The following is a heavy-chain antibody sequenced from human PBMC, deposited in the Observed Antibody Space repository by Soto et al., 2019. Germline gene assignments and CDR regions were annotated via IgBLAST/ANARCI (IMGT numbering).Heavy chain of an antibody. CDR2: IIPIFGTA. Sequence: QVQLVQSGAEVKKPGSSVKVSCKASGGTFSSSAINWVRQAPGQGFEWMGGIIPIFGTADYAQKFQDRVTINAGVSTTTAYMELSSLRSEDTAVYYCARGREYGGNSDAFDIWDQGTVVTVSS. CDR3: ARGREYGGNSDAFDI. J-gene: IGHJ3*02. D-gene: IGHD4-17*01. CDR1: GGTFSSSA. V-gene: IGHV1-69*12.